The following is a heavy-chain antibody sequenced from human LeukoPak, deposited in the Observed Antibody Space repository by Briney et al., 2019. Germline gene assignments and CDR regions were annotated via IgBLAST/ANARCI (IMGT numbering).Heavy chain of an antibody. D-gene: IGHD6-19*01. CDR2: LYYSGST. V-gene: IGHV4-59*08. Sequence: SETLSLTCTVSGGSISTYYWSWFRQPPGKGLEWIGYLYYSGSTNYNPSLKSRVTISSDTSKNQFSLKLSSVTAADTAVYYCARGLAHKFDYWGQGTLVTVSS. CDR1: GGSISTYY. J-gene: IGHJ4*02. CDR3: ARGLAHKFDY.